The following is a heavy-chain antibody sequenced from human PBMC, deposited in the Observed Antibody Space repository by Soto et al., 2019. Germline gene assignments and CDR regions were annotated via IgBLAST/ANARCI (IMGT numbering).Heavy chain of an antibody. Sequence: EVQLVESGGGLVKPGGSLRLSCAASGFTFSSYSMNWVRQAPGKGLEWVSSISSSSSYIYYADSVKGRFTISRDNPKNSLYLQMNSLRAEDTAVYYCARMGSQRYYYYGMDVWGQGTTVTVSS. CDR3: ARMGSQRYYYYGMDV. CDR1: GFTFSSYS. D-gene: IGHD6-25*01. CDR2: ISSSSSYI. J-gene: IGHJ6*02. V-gene: IGHV3-21*01.